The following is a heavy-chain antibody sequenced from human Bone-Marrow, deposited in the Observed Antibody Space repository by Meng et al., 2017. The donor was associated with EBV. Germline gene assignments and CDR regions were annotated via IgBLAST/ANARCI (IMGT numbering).Heavy chain of an antibody. V-gene: IGHV1-69*01. CDR2: LKPKFGEP. CDR3: ASGAGRGYTPDY. D-gene: IGHD5-12*01. J-gene: IGHJ4*02. CDR1: GCTFSSYA. Sequence: QVDWVQSAGGGKKPGASVRLSGTSSGCTFSSYAMSWVRQAPGQGLEWMGWLKPKFGEPKYAQKFQGSVTITADASTSTHYMDLTSLRAEDSAVYYCASGAGRGYTPDYWGQGTLVTVSS.